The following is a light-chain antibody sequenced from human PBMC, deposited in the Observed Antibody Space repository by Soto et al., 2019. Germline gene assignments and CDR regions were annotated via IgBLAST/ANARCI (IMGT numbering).Light chain of an antibody. CDR2: AAS. Sequence: DRQMSRSPSSLSASVGDRVTITCRASQSISSYLNWYQQKPGKAPKLLIYAASSLQSGVPSRFSGSGSGTDFTLTISSLQPEDFATYYCQQSDSTPNTSGQGTRLEIK. CDR1: QSISSY. J-gene: IGKJ5*01. CDR3: QQSDSTPNT. V-gene: IGKV1-39*01.